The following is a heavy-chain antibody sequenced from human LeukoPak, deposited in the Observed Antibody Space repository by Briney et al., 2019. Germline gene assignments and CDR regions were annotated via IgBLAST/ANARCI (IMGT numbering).Heavy chain of an antibody. CDR1: GFTFSSYW. CDR3: ARDDYYGSGSYSLDY. D-gene: IGHD3-10*01. J-gene: IGHJ4*02. V-gene: IGHV3-74*01. CDR2: INSDGSST. Sequence: GGSLRLSCAASGFTFSSYWMHWVRQAPGKGLVWVSRINSDGSSTSYADSVKGRFTISRDNAKNTLYLQMNSLRAEDTAVYYCARDDYYGSGSYSLDYWGQRTLVTVSS.